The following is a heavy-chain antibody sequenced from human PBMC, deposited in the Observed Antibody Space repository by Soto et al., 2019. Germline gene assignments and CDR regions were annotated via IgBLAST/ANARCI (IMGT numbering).Heavy chain of an antibody. V-gene: IGHV3-21*01. CDR2: ISSSSSYI. CDR3: ARETLAVAGTGRDYHYYYYGMDV. D-gene: IGHD6-19*01. Sequence: PGGSLSLSCAASGFTFSSYSMNWVRQAPGKGLEWVSSISSSSSYIYYADSVKGRFTISRDNAKNSLYLQMNSLRAEDTAVYYWARETLAVAGTGRDYHYYYYGMDVWGQGTTVTVSS. J-gene: IGHJ6*02. CDR1: GFTFSSYS.